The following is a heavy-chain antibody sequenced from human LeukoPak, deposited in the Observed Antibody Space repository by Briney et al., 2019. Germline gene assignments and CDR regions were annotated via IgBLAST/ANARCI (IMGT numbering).Heavy chain of an antibody. CDR2: ISPSSSSI. Sequence: PGGSLRLSCTASEFTFSVYTMNWVRQAPGKGLEWVSSISPSSSSIYYADSVRGRFTVSRDNAKKSLSLQMNSLRVEDTAIYYCARETYSDFWSGLNWFDPWGQGTLVTVSS. CDR3: ARETYSDFWSGLNWFDP. V-gene: IGHV3-21*01. D-gene: IGHD3-3*01. J-gene: IGHJ5*02. CDR1: EFTFSVYT.